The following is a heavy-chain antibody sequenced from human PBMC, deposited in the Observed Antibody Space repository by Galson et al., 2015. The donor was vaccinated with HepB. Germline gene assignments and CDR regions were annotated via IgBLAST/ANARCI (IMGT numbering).Heavy chain of an antibody. D-gene: IGHD6-13*01. V-gene: IGHV3-30-3*01. CDR2: IAYDGNDK. J-gene: IGHJ6*04. CDR3: ARDPYSSAWLPTYGFGVKNYYSYCGQDV. Sequence: SLRLSCAASGFTFSNFPMYWVRQAPGKGLEWVALIAYDGNDKYYADSVKGRFTFFRDNSKNTLYLQMNSLRIEDTAVYYWARDPYSSAWLPTYGFGVKNYYSYCGQDVWGKRSTVTVSS. CDR1: GFTFSNFP.